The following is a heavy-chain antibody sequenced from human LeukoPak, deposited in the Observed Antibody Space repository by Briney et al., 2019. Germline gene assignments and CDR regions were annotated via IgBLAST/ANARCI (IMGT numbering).Heavy chain of an antibody. CDR1: GGSFSGYY. Sequence: SETLSLTCAVYGGSFSGYYWSWIRQPPGKGLEWIGEINHSGSTNYNPSLKSRVTISVDTSKNQFSLKLSSVTAADTAVYYCARASDYDFWSGYKTYYYYYGMDVWGQGTTVTVSS. CDR2: INHSGST. CDR3: ARASDYDFWSGYKTYYYYYGMDV. D-gene: IGHD3-3*01. J-gene: IGHJ6*02. V-gene: IGHV4-34*01.